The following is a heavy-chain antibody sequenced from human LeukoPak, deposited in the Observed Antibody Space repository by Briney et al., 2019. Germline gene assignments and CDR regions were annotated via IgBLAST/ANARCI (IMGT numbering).Heavy chain of an antibody. D-gene: IGHD5-12*01. CDR3: ARDGYSGSDAL. CDR1: GGSVSDYY. J-gene: IGHJ4*02. CDR2: IYHTGST. V-gene: IGHV4-59*02. Sequence: SETLSLTCTISGGSVSDYYWSWIRQSPGKGLEWIGYIYHTGSTGYSPSLKSRVTISADTSQSQFSLKLSSVTAADTAVYYCARDGYSGSDALWGQGTLVTVSS.